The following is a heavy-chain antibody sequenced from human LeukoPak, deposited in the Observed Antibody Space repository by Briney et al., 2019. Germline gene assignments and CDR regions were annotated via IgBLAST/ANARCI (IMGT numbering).Heavy chain of an antibody. CDR3: ARVVPGTGFFY. CDR2: ISYDGGTI. J-gene: IGHJ4*02. CDR1: GFTFSDYY. Sequence: GGSLRLSCAASGFTFSDYYISWIRLAPGKGPEWVSYISYDGGTIHYADSVKGRFTISRDNAKNSLYLQMNSLRAEDTAVYYCARVVPGTGFFYWGQGTLVTVSS. D-gene: IGHD2-8*02. V-gene: IGHV3-11*04.